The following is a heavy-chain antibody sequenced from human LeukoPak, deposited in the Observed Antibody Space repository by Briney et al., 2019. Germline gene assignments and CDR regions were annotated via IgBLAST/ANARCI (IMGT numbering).Heavy chain of an antibody. J-gene: IGHJ4*02. D-gene: IGHD3-16*01. Sequence: GGSLRLSCAASGFTFSSYAMSWVRQAPGKGLEWVAFIRYDGSNKYYADSVKGRFTISRDNSKNTLYLQMNSLRAEDTAVYYCAKVSVSSGLRLGESDYWGQGTLVTVSS. V-gene: IGHV3-30*02. CDR3: AKVSVSSGLRLGESDY. CDR2: IRYDGSNK. CDR1: GFTFSSYA.